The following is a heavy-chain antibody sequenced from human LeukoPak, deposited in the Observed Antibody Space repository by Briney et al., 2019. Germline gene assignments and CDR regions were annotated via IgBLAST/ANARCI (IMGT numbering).Heavy chain of an antibody. Sequence: ASVKVSCKASGDTFTGYYMHWVRQAPGQGLEWMGWINPNSGGTNYAQKFQGRVTMTRDTSISTAYMELSRLRSDDTAVYYCARGGDVYYYYYMDVWGKGTTVTVSS. J-gene: IGHJ6*03. D-gene: IGHD4-17*01. CDR3: ARGGDVYYYYYMDV. CDR2: INPNSGGT. V-gene: IGHV1-2*02. CDR1: GDTFTGYY.